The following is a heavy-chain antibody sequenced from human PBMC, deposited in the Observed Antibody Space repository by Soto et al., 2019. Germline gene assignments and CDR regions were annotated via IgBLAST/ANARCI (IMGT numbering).Heavy chain of an antibody. J-gene: IGHJ3*02. CDR2: IYDSGDA. Sequence: QVQLQQSGPGLVKPSETLSLTCSVSGGSISSYFKNWIRQAPGKGLEWIGCIYDSGDANYNPSLKSRVTLALDTSKNQFALKLTSVTAADPAVYYCVSSRTAVFGDALDIWALGTMVTVSS. D-gene: IGHD3-3*01. CDR1: GGSISSYF. CDR3: VSSRTAVFGDALDI. V-gene: IGHV4-59*03.